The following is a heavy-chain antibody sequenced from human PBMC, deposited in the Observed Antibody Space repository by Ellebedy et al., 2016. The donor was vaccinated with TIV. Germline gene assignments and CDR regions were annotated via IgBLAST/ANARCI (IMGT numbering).Heavy chain of an antibody. D-gene: IGHD1-26*01. CDR3: ARAGEKWELNY. CDR2: ISYDGSNK. Sequence: GESLKISCAASGFSFVSYWMTWVRQAPGKGLEWVAVISYDGSNKDYADSVKGRFTVSRDGSKNTLYLEMNSLRLDDTAVYYCARAGEKWELNYWGQGALVTVSS. V-gene: IGHV3-30*01. J-gene: IGHJ4*02. CDR1: GFSFVSYW.